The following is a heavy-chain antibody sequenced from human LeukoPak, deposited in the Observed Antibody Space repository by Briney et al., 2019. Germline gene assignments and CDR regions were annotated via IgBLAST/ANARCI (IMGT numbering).Heavy chain of an antibody. J-gene: IGHJ4*02. CDR2: IIPIFGTA. CDR1: GGTFSSYA. V-gene: IGHV1-69*01. D-gene: IGHD1-7*01. CDR3: ARDGGNWNSPDY. Sequence: SVKVSCKASGGTFSSYAISWVRQAPGQGLEWMGGIIPIFGTANYAQKFQGRVTITADESTSTAYMELRSLRSDDTAVYYCARDGGNWNSPDYWGQGTLVTVSS.